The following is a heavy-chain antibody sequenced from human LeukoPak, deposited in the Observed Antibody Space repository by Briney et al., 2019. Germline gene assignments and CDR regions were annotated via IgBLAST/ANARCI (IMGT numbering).Heavy chain of an antibody. D-gene: IGHD3-10*01. CDR3: AKVAKYYYGSETYYFFEH. CDR2: ISYDGSNK. Sequence: GGSLRLSCAASGFTFSSYGMHWVRQAPGKGLEWVAVISYDGSNKYYADSVKGRFTTSRDNAKNSLYLQMNSLRVEDTAIYYCAKVAKYYYGSETYYFFEHWGQGTPVTASS. CDR1: GFTFSSYG. V-gene: IGHV3-30*18. J-gene: IGHJ4*02.